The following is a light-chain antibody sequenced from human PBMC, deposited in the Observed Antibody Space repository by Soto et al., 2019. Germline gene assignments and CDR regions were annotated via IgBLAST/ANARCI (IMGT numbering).Light chain of an antibody. Sequence: DIKMTQSPSSVSASVGDRVTITCRATQGISSWLAWYQQKPGKAPKLLIYAASSLQSGVPSRFSGRGACTDFGSTTSSEQLEDCATQYYQQPYTFPGTFGRGTKVDIK. J-gene: IGKJ3*01. CDR2: AAS. V-gene: IGKV1-12*01. CDR1: QGISSW. CDR3: QQPYTFPGT.